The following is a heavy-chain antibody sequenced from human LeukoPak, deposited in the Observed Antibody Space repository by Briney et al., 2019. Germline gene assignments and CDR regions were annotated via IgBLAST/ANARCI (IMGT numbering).Heavy chain of an antibody. V-gene: IGHV3-48*03. Sequence: GGSLRLSCEASGFSLRSSEMNWVRQAPGKGPEWVAHINSGDNVEFYADSVRGRFTMSRDNDLLYLHLNSLRDEDTAVYYCARDQDYFDSSGYHEYWGQGTLVTVSS. J-gene: IGHJ4*02. CDR1: GFSLRSSE. D-gene: IGHD3-22*01. CDR3: ARDQDYFDSSGYHEY. CDR2: INSGDNVE.